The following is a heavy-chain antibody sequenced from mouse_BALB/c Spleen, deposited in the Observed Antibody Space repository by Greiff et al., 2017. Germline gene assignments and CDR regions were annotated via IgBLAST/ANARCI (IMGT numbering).Heavy chain of an antibody. CDR2: ISSGGSYT. CDR3: ARHDGGYFDY. J-gene: IGHJ2*01. V-gene: IGHV5-6*02. D-gene: IGHD1-2*01. Sequence: EVKLVESGGDLVKPGGSLKLSCAASGFTFSSYGMSWVRQTPDKRLEWVATISSGGSYTYYPDSVKGRFPISRDNAKNTLYLQMSSLKSEDTAMYYCARHDGGYFDYWGQGTTLTVSS. CDR1: GFTFSSYG.